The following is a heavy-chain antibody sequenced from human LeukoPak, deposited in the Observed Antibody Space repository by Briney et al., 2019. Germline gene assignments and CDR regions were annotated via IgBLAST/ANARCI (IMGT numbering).Heavy chain of an antibody. CDR2: IYYSGST. Sequence: SETLSLTCTVSGGSIGSHYWSWIRQPPGKGLEWIGYIYYSGSTNYNPSLKSRVTISVDTSKNQFSLKLSSVTAADTAVYYCARSPNYYDSSGFWFDPWGQGTLVTVSS. J-gene: IGHJ5*02. D-gene: IGHD3-22*01. V-gene: IGHV4-59*11. CDR1: GGSIGSHY. CDR3: ARSPNYYDSSGFWFDP.